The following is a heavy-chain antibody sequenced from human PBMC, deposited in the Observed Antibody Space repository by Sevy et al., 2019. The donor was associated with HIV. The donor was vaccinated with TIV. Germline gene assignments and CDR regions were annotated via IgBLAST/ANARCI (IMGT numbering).Heavy chain of an antibody. CDR1: GGSISSSSYY. J-gene: IGHJ3*02. CDR2: FLYTGST. Sequence: SETLSLTCTVSGGSISSSSYYWGWIRQPPGKGLEWIVTFLYTGSTYYTPSLQSRVTTSLDTSNNQFSLKLRSVTAADTAVYYCARQNSGVWQWTFDIWGQGTMVTVSS. V-gene: IGHV4-39*01. CDR3: ARQNSGVWQWTFDI. D-gene: IGHD6-19*01.